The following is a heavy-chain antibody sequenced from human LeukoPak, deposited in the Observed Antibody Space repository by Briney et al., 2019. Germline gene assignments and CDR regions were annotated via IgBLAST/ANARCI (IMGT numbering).Heavy chain of an antibody. CDR1: GGSISSYY. V-gene: IGHV4-59*01. CDR3: ARGPGGTYYYDSRAFDI. CDR2: IYYSGST. J-gene: IGHJ3*02. D-gene: IGHD3-22*01. Sequence: SETLSLTCTVSGGSISSYYWSWVRQPPGKGLEWVGYIYYSGSTNYNPSLKSRVNISVETSKNQFSLKLSSVTAADTAVYYCARGPGGTYYYDSRAFDIWGQGTMVTVSS.